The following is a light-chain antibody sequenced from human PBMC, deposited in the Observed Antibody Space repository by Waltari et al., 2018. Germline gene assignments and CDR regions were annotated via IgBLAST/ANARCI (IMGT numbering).Light chain of an antibody. J-gene: IGKJ2*01. CDR2: WAS. CDR3: QQYYTTPHT. CDR1: QSVLHSSQNKNF. V-gene: IGKV4-1*01. Sequence: DIVMTQSPDSLAVSLGAMATINCKSSQSVLHSSQNKNFLAWYQHKPRQPPKLLIYWASTRQSGVPDRFSGSGSGTDFTLTISGLQAEDVAVYYCQQYYTTPHTFGQGTKLEIK.